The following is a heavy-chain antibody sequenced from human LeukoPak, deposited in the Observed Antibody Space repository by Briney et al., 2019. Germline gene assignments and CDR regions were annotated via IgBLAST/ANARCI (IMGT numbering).Heavy chain of an antibody. V-gene: IGHV1-8*01. CDR1: GYTFTSYD. Sequence: GASVKVSCKASGYTFTSYDINWVRQATGQGLEWMGWMNPNSGNSGYAQKFQGRVTMTRNTSISTAYMELSSLRSEDTAVYYCARGMIGSYYGSGSYDYFDYWGQGTLVTVSS. J-gene: IGHJ4*02. D-gene: IGHD3-10*01. CDR3: ARGMIGSYYGSGSYDYFDY. CDR2: MNPNSGNS.